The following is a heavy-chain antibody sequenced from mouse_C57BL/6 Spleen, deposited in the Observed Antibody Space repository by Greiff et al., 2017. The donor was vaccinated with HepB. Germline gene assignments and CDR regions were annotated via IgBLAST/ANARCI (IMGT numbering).Heavy chain of an antibody. CDR1: GFTFTDYY. V-gene: IGHV7-3*01. Sequence: EVQLVESGGGLVQPGGSLSLSCAASGFTFTDYYMSWVRQPPGKALEWLGFIRNKANGYTTEYSAYVKGRFTISRDNAQRILYLQMNALRAEDSASSYCSSSSYGSSCAWFDYWGQGTLVTVSA. D-gene: IGHD1-1*01. J-gene: IGHJ3*01. CDR3: SSSSYGSSCAWFDY. CDR2: IRNKANGYTT.